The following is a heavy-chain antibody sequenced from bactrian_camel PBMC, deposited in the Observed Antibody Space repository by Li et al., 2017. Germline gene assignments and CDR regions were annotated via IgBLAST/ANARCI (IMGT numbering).Heavy chain of an antibody. D-gene: IGHD5*01. CDR2: IDNDYSI. CDR1: GFTFSSYC. CDR3: ATDYGLGVFGY. V-gene: IGHV3S9*01. J-gene: IGHJ6*01. Sequence: HVQLVESGGGLVQPGGSLRLSCAASGFTFSSYCLAWFRQVPGEERTAVASIDNDYSIEYAASVKGRFTISRDNAKNTAYLETNTLKSEDTALYYCATDYGLGVFGYWGQGTQVTVS.